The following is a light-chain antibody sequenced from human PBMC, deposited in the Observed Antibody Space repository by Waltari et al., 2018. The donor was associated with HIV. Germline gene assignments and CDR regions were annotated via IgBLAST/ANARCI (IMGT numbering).Light chain of an antibody. CDR3: LQTYTTPLT. CDR1: KNSNNY. V-gene: IGKV1-39*01. J-gene: IGKJ3*01. Sequence: DIQITQSPSSLSASVGDRVTVTSRAHKNSNNYLEWLRQRPGKAPEVLIHSASSLQSGVSSRFRGSGSGTDFTLTISSLQPEDVAAYYCLQTYTTPLTFGPGTKVDI. CDR2: SAS.